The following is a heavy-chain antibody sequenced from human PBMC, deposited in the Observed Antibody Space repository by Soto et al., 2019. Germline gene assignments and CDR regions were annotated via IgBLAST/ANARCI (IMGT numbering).Heavy chain of an antibody. J-gene: IGHJ4*02. CDR3: ARDPVGDGYSLLDY. CDR2: ISYDGSYK. CDR1: GFRFSNHA. V-gene: IGHV3-30-3*01. Sequence: QVQLVESGGGVVQPGRSLRLSCAASGFRFSNHAMHWVRQTPGKGLEWVAVISYDGSYKNYADSVKGRFTISRDNSKNTLYMEMSSPRAEDTAVYYCARDPVGDGYSLLDYWGQGTLVTVSS. D-gene: IGHD5-18*01.